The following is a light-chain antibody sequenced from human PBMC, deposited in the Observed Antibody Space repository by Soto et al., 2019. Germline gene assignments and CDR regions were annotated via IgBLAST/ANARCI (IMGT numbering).Light chain of an antibody. J-gene: IGKJ5*01. V-gene: IGKV3-11*01. CDR1: QSVSSY. CDR3: QQRSNFSIT. Sequence: EIVFTQSPSTLSLPQLERSTLSCRASQSVSSYLAWYQQKPGQAPRLLIYDASNRATGIPARFSGSGSGTDFTLTISSLEPEDFAVYYCQQRSNFSITFGQGTRLEIK. CDR2: DAS.